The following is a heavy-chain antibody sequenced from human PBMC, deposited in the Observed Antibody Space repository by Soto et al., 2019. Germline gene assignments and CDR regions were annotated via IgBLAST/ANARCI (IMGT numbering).Heavy chain of an antibody. CDR3: ARDLNYYGSGSYYSFDY. CDR2: IWYDGSNK. J-gene: IGHJ4*02. CDR1: GFTFSSYG. Sequence: QVQLVESGGGVVQPGRSLRLSCAASGFTFSSYGMHWVRQAPGKGLEWVAVIWYDGSNKYYADSVKGRFTISRDNSKNTLYLQMNSRRAEDTAVYYCARDLNYYGSGSYYSFDYWGQGTLVTVSS. D-gene: IGHD3-10*01. V-gene: IGHV3-33*01.